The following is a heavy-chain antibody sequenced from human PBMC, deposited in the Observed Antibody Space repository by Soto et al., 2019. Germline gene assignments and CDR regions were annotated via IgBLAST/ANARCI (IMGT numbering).Heavy chain of an antibody. CDR2: VSYDGSNQ. CDR3: ARGSAWSIAAAGSLHY. Sequence: QVQLVESGGGVVQPGRSLRLSCAASGFTFSTYVMHWVRQAPGKGLEWVGVVSYDGSNQHYADSVKGRITISRDNSKNTPSLQMNSLRPEDTAVYYCARGSAWSIAAAGSLHYWGQGTLVTVSS. V-gene: IGHV3-30-3*01. D-gene: IGHD6-13*01. CDR1: GFTFSTYV. J-gene: IGHJ4*01.